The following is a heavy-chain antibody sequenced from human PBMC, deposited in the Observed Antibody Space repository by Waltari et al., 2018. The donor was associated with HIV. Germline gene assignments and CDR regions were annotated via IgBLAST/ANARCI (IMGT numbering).Heavy chain of an antibody. CDR3: ARERDHFWSGYFDY. Sequence: QVQLQQWGAGLLKPSETLSLTCAVYGGSFSGYYWSWIRQPPGKGLEWIGEINHSGRTNYNPSLKSRFTISVDTSKNQFSLKLSSVTAADTAVYYCARERDHFWSGYFDYWGQGTLVTVSS. CDR2: INHSGRT. CDR1: GGSFSGYY. J-gene: IGHJ4*02. D-gene: IGHD3-3*02. V-gene: IGHV4-34*01.